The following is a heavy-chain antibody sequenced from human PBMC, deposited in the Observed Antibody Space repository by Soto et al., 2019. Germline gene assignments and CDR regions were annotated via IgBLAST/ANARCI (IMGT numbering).Heavy chain of an antibody. D-gene: IGHD5-18*01. V-gene: IGHV4-59*01. Sequence: QVQLQESGPGLVKPSETLSLTCTVSGGSISPYYWSWIRQSPGKGLEWIGYISYSGSTNYNPSLTRRVPISVDTSKNQFPLKLTSVTAADTAMYYCARETYDSYGYPLDYWGQGTLVTVSS. CDR3: ARETYDSYGYPLDY. CDR2: ISYSGST. J-gene: IGHJ4*02. CDR1: GGSISPYY.